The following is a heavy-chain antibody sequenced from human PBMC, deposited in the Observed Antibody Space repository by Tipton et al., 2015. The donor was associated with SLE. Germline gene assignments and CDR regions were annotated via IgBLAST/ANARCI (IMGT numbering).Heavy chain of an antibody. Sequence: SLRLSCAASGFTFSSCAMSWVRQAPGKGLEWVSAISTSGGSTYYADSVKGRFTISRDNSKNTLYLQMSSLRAEDTAVYYCVKEPGDYSNYGGYFDYWGQGTLVTVSS. V-gene: IGHV3-23*01. CDR1: GFTFSSCA. CDR3: VKEPGDYSNYGGYFDY. CDR2: ISTSGGST. D-gene: IGHD4-11*01. J-gene: IGHJ4*02.